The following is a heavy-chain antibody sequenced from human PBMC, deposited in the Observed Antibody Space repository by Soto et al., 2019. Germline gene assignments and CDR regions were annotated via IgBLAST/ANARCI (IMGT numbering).Heavy chain of an antibody. D-gene: IGHD3-9*01. CDR1: GFTFSSYA. CDR2: ISGSGGST. J-gene: IGHJ5*02. CDR3: AKPIARVLVNNWFDP. Sequence: EVQLLESGGGLVQPGGSLRLSCAASGFTFSSYAMSWVRQAPGKGLEWVSAISGSGGSTYYADSVKGRFTISRDNSKNTLYLQMNSLRAEDTAVDYCAKPIARVLVNNWFDPWGKGTMVTVSS. V-gene: IGHV3-23*01.